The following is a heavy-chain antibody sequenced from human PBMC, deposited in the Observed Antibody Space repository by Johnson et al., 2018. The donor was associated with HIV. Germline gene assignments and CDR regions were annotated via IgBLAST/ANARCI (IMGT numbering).Heavy chain of an antibody. J-gene: IGHJ3*02. V-gene: IGHV3-30-3*01. D-gene: IGHD3-22*01. CDR3: ARERYYYDSSGSYNPHAFDI. Sequence: QVQLVESGGGVVQPGRSLRLSCAASGFTFSSYAMHWVRQAPGKGLEWVAVISYDGSNKYYADSVKGRFTISRDNSKNTLYLQMNSLRAEDTALYYCARERYYYDSSGSYNPHAFDIWGQGTMVTVSS. CDR2: ISYDGSNK. CDR1: GFTFSSYA.